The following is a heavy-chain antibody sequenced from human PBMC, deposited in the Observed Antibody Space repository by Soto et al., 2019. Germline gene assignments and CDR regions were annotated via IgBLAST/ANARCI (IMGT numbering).Heavy chain of an antibody. Sequence: KTSETLSLTCAVSGGSISSGGYSWSWIRQPPGKGLEWIGYIYHSGSTYYNPSLKSRVTISVDRSKNQFSLKLSSVTAADTAVYYCARSSSWTLDDYYGMDVWGQGTTVTVSS. J-gene: IGHJ6*02. V-gene: IGHV4-30-2*01. CDR1: GGSISSGGYS. D-gene: IGHD6-13*01. CDR3: ARSSSWTLDDYYGMDV. CDR2: IYHSGST.